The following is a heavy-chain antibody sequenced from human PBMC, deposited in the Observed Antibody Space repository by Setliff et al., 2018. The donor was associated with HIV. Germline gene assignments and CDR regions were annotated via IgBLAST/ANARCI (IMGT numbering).Heavy chain of an antibody. V-gene: IGHV3-23*03. D-gene: IGHD2-15*01. CDR3: AKGITKYCSGGSCLGPFGY. CDR1: ALTFSNYA. CDR2: IYSGERRT. J-gene: IGHJ4*02. Sequence: GSLRLSCAASALTFSNYAMSWVRQAPGKGLEWVAVIYSGERRTQYADSVKGRFTISRDNSKNTLYMQMNSLRVEDTAVYYCAKGITKYCSGGSCLGPFGYWGQGTLVTVSS.